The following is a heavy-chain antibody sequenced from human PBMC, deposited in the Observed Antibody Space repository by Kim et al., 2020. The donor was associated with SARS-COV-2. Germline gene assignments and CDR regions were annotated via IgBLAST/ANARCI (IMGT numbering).Heavy chain of an antibody. CDR3: ARTDGGNYMAFFDY. J-gene: IGHJ4*02. V-gene: IGHV3-30*09. D-gene: IGHD1-26*01. CDR2: ISYDGGTK. CDR1: EFTCNYA. Sequence: GGSLRLSCVASEFTCNYAMHWVRQAPGKGLEWVAVISYDGGTKYYVDSVKGRFAISRDNSENTLYLQMNSLRVEDTAVYYCARTDGGNYMAFFDYWGQGTLVTVSS.